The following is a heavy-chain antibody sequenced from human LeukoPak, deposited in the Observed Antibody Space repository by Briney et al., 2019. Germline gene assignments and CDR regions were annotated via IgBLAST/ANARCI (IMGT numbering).Heavy chain of an antibody. CDR1: GYTFTGYY. CDR2: VNPNSGGT. V-gene: IGHV1-2*06. D-gene: IGHD3-22*01. Sequence: ASVKVSCKASGYTFTGYYMHWVRQAPGQGLEWMGQVNPNSGGTNYAQKFQGGVTMTRDTSISTAYMELSRLRSDDTAVYYCARIDSSGYYFDYWGQGTLVTVSS. J-gene: IGHJ4*02. CDR3: ARIDSSGYYFDY.